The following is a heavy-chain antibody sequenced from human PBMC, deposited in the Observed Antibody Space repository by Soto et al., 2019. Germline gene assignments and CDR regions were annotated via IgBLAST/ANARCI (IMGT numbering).Heavy chain of an antibody. J-gene: IGHJ5*02. CDR1: GAALNSGNYY. CDR2: IYVTGAV. D-gene: IGHD2-21*01. CDR3: ARLRIATNNYKWFDP. V-gene: IGHV4-31*03. Sequence: SETLSLNCSVSGAALNSGNYYWSWIRQVPGKGLEWIGHIYVTGAVDYNPSLRDRITISQDTSERQFSLNLRLVTAADTAVYYCARLRIATNNYKWFDPWGQGTLVTVSS.